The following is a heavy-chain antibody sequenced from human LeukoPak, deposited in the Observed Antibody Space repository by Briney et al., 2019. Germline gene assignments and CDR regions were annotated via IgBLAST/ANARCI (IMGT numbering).Heavy chain of an antibody. CDR2: INYSGST. J-gene: IGHJ4*02. Sequence: SETLSLTCTVSGGSISSYYWSWIRQPPGKGLEWCGYINYSGSTNNNPSLKSRVTISVDTSKNQFSLKLSSVTAADTAVYYCARHARDGYKSYYFDYWGQGTLVTVSS. V-gene: IGHV4-59*08. D-gene: IGHD5-24*01. CDR1: GGSISSYY. CDR3: ARHARDGYKSYYFDY.